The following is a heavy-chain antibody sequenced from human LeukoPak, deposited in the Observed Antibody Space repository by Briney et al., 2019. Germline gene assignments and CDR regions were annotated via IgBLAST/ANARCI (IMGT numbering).Heavy chain of an antibody. CDR2: MYYSGST. J-gene: IGHJ4*02. Sequence: SETLSLTCTVSGGSISSSSYYWGWIRRAPGEGLEWIGSMYYSGSTYYNPSLQSRVTISLDTSKNHFFLQLTSATAADTAVYFCARDGPWKSDVWGRGTLVTVSS. V-gene: IGHV4-39*02. D-gene: IGHD1-1*01. CDR3: ARDGPWKSDV. CDR1: GGSISSSSYY.